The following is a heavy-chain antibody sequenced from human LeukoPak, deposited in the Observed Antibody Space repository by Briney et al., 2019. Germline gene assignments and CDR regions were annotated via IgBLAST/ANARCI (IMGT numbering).Heavy chain of an antibody. V-gene: IGHV4-4*07. D-gene: IGHD6-13*01. CDR2: IYTSGST. CDR3: ARDRASSSWNWFDP. J-gene: IGHJ5*02. Sequence: PSETLSLTCTVSGGSISSYYWSWIRQPAGKGLEWIGRIYTSGSTNYNPSLKSRVTMSVDTSKNQFSLKLSSVTAADTAVYYCARDRASSSWNWFDPWGQGTLVTVSS. CDR1: GGSISSYY.